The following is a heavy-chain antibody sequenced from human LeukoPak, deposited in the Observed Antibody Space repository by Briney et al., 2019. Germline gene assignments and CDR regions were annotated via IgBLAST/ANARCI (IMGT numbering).Heavy chain of an antibody. CDR1: GLTFSTYA. D-gene: IGHD1-26*01. CDR2: ISGSGGST. CDR3: AKSGAGYYYMDV. Sequence: GGSLRLSCAASGLTFSTYAMRWVRQAPGKGLEWVSGISGSGGSTYYADSVKGRFTISRDSSKNTVYLQMNSLRVEDTAVYYCAKSGAGYYYMDVWGKGTTVTVSS. V-gene: IGHV3-23*01. J-gene: IGHJ6*03.